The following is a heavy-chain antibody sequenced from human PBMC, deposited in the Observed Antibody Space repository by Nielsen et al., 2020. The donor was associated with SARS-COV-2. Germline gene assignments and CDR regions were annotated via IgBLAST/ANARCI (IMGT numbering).Heavy chain of an antibody. CDR3: CRVGDHYYASGSSPHYFDF. CDR2: IRSMTYGGTA. J-gene: IGHJ4*02. CDR1: GFTFGDYG. V-gene: IGHV3-49*03. D-gene: IGHD3-10*01. Sequence: GGSLRLSCTGSGFTFGDYGMSWFRQAPGKRLEWVGFIRSMTYGGTAQSAASVKGRFNISRDDSKNSAYLQLNSLKTEDTAMYYCCRVGDHYYASGSSPHYFDFWGQGTLVTVSS.